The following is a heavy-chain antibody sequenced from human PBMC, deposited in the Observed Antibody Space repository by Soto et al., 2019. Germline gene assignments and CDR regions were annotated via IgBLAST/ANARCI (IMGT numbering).Heavy chain of an antibody. Sequence: GGSLRLSCSASGFAFNTYAINWVRQAPGKGLEWVAVISYGGGNKYYADSVKGRFTIPRDNSKNTLYLQMNSLRAEDTAVYYCARAPSTMGGIDYWGQGPLVTVSS. CDR1: GFAFNTYA. CDR2: ISYGGGNK. V-gene: IGHV3-30-3*01. J-gene: IGHJ4*02. D-gene: IGHD3-16*01. CDR3: ARAPSTMGGIDY.